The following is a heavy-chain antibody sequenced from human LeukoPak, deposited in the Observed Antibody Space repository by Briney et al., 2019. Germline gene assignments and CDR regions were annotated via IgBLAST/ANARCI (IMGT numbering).Heavy chain of an antibody. CDR1: GYTFTSYD. D-gene: IGHD3-22*01. Sequence: ASVKVSCKASGYTFTSYDINWVRQATGQGPEWMGWMNPNSGNTGYAQKFQGRVTITRNTSISTAYMELSSLRSEDTAVYYCAGRPDSSGYYRGFDYWGQGTLVTVSS. CDR2: MNPNSGNT. J-gene: IGHJ4*02. V-gene: IGHV1-8*03. CDR3: AGRPDSSGYYRGFDY.